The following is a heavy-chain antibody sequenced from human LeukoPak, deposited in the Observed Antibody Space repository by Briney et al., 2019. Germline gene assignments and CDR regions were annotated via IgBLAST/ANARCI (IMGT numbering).Heavy chain of an antibody. CDR1: GYTFTSYG. D-gene: IGHD3-3*01. CDR2: INPNSGGT. J-gene: IGHJ6*03. Sequence: ASVKVSCKASGYTFTSYGISWVRQAPGQGLEWMGWINPNSGGTNYAQKFQGRVTMTRDTSISTAYMELSRLRSDDTAVYYCASQGVTIFGVVRGYYYYMDVWGKGTTVTVSS. CDR3: ASQGVTIFGVVRGYYYYMDV. V-gene: IGHV1-2*02.